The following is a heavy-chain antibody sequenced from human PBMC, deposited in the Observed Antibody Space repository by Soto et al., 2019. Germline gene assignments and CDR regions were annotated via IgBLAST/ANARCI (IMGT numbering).Heavy chain of an antibody. CDR1: GFSFRIYA. CDR3: AKDLRPDGWYDLDS. D-gene: IGHD6-19*01. J-gene: IGHJ4*02. Sequence: EVQLLESGGGLAQPGGSLRLSCAASGFSFRIYAMNWVRQAPGKGLEWVSVMIGDGTSWDYADSVRGRFTISRDNSKNTLYLQMNNLRTEDTAVYYCAKDLRPDGWYDLDSWGQGTLVTVSS. CDR2: MIGDGTSW. V-gene: IGHV3-23*01.